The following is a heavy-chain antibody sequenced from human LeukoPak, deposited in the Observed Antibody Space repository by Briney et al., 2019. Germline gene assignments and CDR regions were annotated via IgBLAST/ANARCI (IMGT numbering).Heavy chain of an antibody. Sequence: GGSLRLSCGASGFNLRYYWMTWVRQAPGKGLEWVANIKEDGTEIYYVDSVKGRFTVSRDNANNSLYLQMNSLRVEDTGIYNCASSSWSGFDSWGQGTLVTVSP. V-gene: IGHV3-7*01. CDR2: IKEDGTEI. CDR1: GFNLRYYW. D-gene: IGHD3-3*01. CDR3: ASSSWSGFDS. J-gene: IGHJ4*02.